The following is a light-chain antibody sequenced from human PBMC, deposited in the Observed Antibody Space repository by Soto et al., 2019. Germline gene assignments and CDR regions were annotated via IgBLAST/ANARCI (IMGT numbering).Light chain of an antibody. CDR3: QSFDSNNVV. J-gene: IGLJ2*01. CDR2: EDN. CDR1: SASVVSNY. V-gene: IGLV6-57*04. Sequence: NFMLTQPHSVSESPGKTVTISCTRSSASVVSNYVQWYQQRPGSVPTIVIYEDNQRPSGVPDRFSGSIDRSSNSASLTISGLKTEDEADYYCQSFDSNNVVFGGGTQLTVL.